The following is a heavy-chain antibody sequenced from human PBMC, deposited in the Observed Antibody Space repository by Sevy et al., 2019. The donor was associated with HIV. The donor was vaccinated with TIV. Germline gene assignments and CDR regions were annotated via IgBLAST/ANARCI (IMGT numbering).Heavy chain of an antibody. J-gene: IGHJ4*02. CDR1: GFTFSTYA. CDR3: ASHYYDTTGYYYPLDY. V-gene: IGHV3-30*04. CDR2: ISDDGNNK. D-gene: IGHD3-22*01. Sequence: QLGGPLRLSCTASGFTFSTYAMYWVRQAPGKGLEWVAVISDDGNNKDYADSVKGRFTVSRDNSKNTLYLQMYSLRAEDTAVYYCASHYYDTTGYYYPLDYWGQGTLVTVSS.